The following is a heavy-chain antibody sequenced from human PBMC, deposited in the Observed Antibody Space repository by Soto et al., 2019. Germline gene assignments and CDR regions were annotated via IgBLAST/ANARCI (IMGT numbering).Heavy chain of an antibody. J-gene: IGHJ4*02. CDR3: ARYDRDYYDSSGYWDY. Sequence: PSETLSLTXAVSGGSISSGGYSWSWIRQPPGKGLEWIGYIYHSGSTYYNPSLKSRVTISVDRSKNQFSLKLSSVTAADTAVYYCARYDRDYYDSSGYWDYWGQGTLVTVSS. V-gene: IGHV4-30-2*01. CDR1: GGSISSGGYS. CDR2: IYHSGST. D-gene: IGHD3-22*01.